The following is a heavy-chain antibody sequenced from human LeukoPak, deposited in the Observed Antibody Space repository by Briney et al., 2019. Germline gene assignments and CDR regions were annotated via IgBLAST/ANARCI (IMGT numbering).Heavy chain of an antibody. Sequence: SETLSLTCAVYGGSFSGYYWSWIRQPPGKGLEWIGYIYYSGSTNYNPSLKSRVTISVDTSKNQFSLKLSSVTAADTAVYYCARDLRGYDILTGFRFYYYMDVWGKGTTVTVSS. CDR1: GGSFSGYY. D-gene: IGHD3-9*01. V-gene: IGHV4-59*01. CDR3: ARDLRGYDILTGFRFYYYMDV. CDR2: IYYSGST. J-gene: IGHJ6*03.